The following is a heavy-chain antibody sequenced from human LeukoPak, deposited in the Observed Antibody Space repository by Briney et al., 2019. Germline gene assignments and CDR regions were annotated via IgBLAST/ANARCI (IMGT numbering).Heavy chain of an antibody. J-gene: IGHJ4*02. CDR1: GFTFTGYY. D-gene: IGHD6-19*01. V-gene: IGHV1-2*02. CDR2: INANSGDT. CDR3: ARDVSSSGCNDQ. Sequence: ASVKVSCKTSGFTFTGYYMHWVRQAPGQGLEWMGWINANSGDTNYAQKFQGRVTMTRDTTISTAYMELSRLRSDDTALYYCARDVSSSGCNDQWGQGTLVTVSS.